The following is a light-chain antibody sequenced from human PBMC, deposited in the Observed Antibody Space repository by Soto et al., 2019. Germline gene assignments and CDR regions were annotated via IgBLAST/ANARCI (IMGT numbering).Light chain of an antibody. Sequence: EILMTQSPATLSVSPGDRATLSCRASHSVSTNLTWYQQRPGQAPRLLIYGASTRATGIPARFSGSGSGTEFTLTINDLQSDDFAVYYCQQYTNRPPWTFGQGTKVDLK. J-gene: IGKJ1*01. CDR2: GAS. CDR3: QQYTNRPPWT. CDR1: HSVSTN. V-gene: IGKV3-15*01.